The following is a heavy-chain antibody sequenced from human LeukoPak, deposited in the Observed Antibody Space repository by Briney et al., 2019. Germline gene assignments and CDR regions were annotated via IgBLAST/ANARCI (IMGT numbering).Heavy chain of an antibody. J-gene: IGHJ4*02. V-gene: IGHV3-30*03. Sequence: PGGSLRLSCAASGFTFSSYGMHWVRQAPGKGLEWVAVISYDGSNKYYADSVKGRFTISRDNSKNTLYLQMNSLRAEDTAAYYCACITMVRGVTNSEGWGQGTLVTVSS. CDR2: ISYDGSNK. CDR1: GFTFSSYG. D-gene: IGHD3-10*01. CDR3: ACITMVRGVTNSEG.